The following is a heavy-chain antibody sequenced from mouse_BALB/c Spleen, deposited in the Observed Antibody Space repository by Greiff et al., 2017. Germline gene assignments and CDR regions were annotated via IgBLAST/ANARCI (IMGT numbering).Heavy chain of an antibody. CDR1: GFTFSDYY. Sequence: EVKLMESGGGLVKPGGSLKLSCAASGFTFSDYYMYWVRQTPEKRLEWVATISDGGSYTYYPDSVKGRFTISRDNAKNNLYLQMSSLKSEDTAMYYCERDRGYRYHAMDYWGQGTSVTVSS. D-gene: IGHD2-14*01. CDR3: ERDRGYRYHAMDY. CDR2: ISDGGSYT. V-gene: IGHV5-4*02. J-gene: IGHJ4*01.